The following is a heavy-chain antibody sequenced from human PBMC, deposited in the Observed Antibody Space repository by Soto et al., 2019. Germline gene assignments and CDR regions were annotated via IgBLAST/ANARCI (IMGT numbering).Heavy chain of an antibody. CDR1: GGSIRIYY. CDR2: IYYSGST. CDR3: ARADYGGTPDY. Sequence: QVQLQESGPGLVKPSETLSLTCTVSGGSIRIYYWNWIRQPPGKGPEWIGYIYYSGSTNYNPSLTSRVTISLDASKNHFSLKLNSVTAADTAVYYCARADYGGTPDYWGQGTLVTVSS. J-gene: IGHJ4*02. V-gene: IGHV4-59*01. D-gene: IGHD4-17*01.